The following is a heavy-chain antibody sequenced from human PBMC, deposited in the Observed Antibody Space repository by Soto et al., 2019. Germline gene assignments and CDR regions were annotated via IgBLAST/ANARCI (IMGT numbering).Heavy chain of an antibody. Sequence: ASVKVSCKASGYTFTSYYMHWVRQAPGQGLKWMGIINPSGGSTSYAQKFQGRVTMTRDTSTSTVYMELSSLRSEDTAVYYCAREAGYCISTSWFNGMDVWGQGTTVTVSS. CDR2: INPSGGST. CDR1: GYTFTSYY. J-gene: IGHJ6*02. CDR3: AREAGYCISTSWFNGMDV. V-gene: IGHV1-46*01. D-gene: IGHD2-2*01.